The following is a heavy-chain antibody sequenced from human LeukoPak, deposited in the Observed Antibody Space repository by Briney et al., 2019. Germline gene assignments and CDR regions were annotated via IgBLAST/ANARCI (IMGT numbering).Heavy chain of an antibody. J-gene: IGHJ4*02. D-gene: IGHD6-13*01. CDR2: ISSSSSYI. CDR1: GFTFDDYA. Sequence: GGSLRLSCAVSGFTFDDYAMNWVRQAPGKGLEWVSSISSSSSYIYYADSVKGRFTISRDNAKNSLYLQMNSLRAEDTAVYYCAREIISSWDHYFDYWGQGTLVTVSS. V-gene: IGHV3-21*01. CDR3: AREIISSWDHYFDY.